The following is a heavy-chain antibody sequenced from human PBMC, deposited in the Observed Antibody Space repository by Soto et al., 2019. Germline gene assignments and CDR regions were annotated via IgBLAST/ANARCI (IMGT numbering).Heavy chain of an antibody. CDR1: GGTFSSYT. V-gene: IGHV1-69*02. D-gene: IGHD6-19*01. J-gene: IGHJ3*02. Sequence: SVNVSCKACGGTFSSYTISWVRQAPGQGLEWMGRIIPILGIANYAQKFQGRVTITADKSTSTAYMELSSLRSEDTAVYYCAVLAVAAQRYAFDIWGQGTVVTVSS. CDR3: AVLAVAAQRYAFDI. CDR2: IIPILGIA.